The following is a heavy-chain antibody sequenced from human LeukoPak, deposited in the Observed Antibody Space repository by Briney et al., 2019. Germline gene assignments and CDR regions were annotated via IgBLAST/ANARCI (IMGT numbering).Heavy chain of an antibody. Sequence: SETLSLTCTVSGYSISSGYYWGWIRQPPGKGLEWIGSLYHSGSTYYNPSLKSRVTISVDTSKNQFSLKLSSVTAADTAVYYCASREYYYDSSGYYDFDYWGQGTLVTVSS. CDR3: ASREYYYDSSGYYDFDY. CDR1: GYSISSGYY. CDR2: LYHSGST. D-gene: IGHD3-22*01. J-gene: IGHJ4*02. V-gene: IGHV4-38-2*02.